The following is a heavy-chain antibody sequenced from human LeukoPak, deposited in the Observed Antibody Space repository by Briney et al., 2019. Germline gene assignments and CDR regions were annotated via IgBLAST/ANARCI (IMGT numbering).Heavy chain of an antibody. CDR2: FDPEDGET. CDR3: ATALSTIVVNPFDY. V-gene: IGHV1-24*01. D-gene: IGHD3-22*01. Sequence: ASVKVSCKVSGYTLTELSMHWVRQAPGKGLEWMGGFDPEDGETIYAQKFQGRVTMTEDTSTDTAYMELSSLRSEDTAVYYCATALSTIVVNPFDYWGQGTLVIVSS. CDR1: GYTLTELS. J-gene: IGHJ4*02.